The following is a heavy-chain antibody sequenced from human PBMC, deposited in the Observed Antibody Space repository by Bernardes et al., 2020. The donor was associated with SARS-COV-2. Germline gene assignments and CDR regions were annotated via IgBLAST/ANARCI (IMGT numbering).Heavy chain of an antibody. J-gene: IGHJ4*02. D-gene: IGHD3-9*01. CDR2: IRSKAYGVTT. Sequence: GGSLRLSCKASGFTFGDYGLNWVRQAPGKGLEWVGFIRSKAYGVTTAYAASVKGRFTISRDDSKSIAYLQVNSLKTEDTAMYYCTFYDILTGEPRWGQGTLVTVSS. V-gene: IGHV3-49*04. CDR1: GFTFGDYG. CDR3: TFYDILTGEPR.